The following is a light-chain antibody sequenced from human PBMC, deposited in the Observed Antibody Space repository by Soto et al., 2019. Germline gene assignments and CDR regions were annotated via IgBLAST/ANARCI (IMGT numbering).Light chain of an antibody. CDR3: ATWDDNLSGLI. V-gene: IGLV1-44*01. Sequence: QAVLTQPPSASGTPGQTVTMSCSGSTSNIGTNTVTWYQQLPGSAPKVLIYVNNQRRSGVPDRFSGSKSGTSAFLAITGLQSEDEADYYCATWDDNLSGLIFGGGTKVTVL. CDR2: VNN. CDR1: TSNIGTNT. J-gene: IGLJ2*01.